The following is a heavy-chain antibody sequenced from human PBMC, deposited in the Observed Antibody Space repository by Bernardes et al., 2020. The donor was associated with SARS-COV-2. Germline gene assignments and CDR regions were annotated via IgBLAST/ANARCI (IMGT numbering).Heavy chain of an antibody. D-gene: IGHD6-19*01. J-gene: IGHJ4*02. CDR2: INGDGNSI. V-gene: IGHV3-74*01. CDR3: ASGSGNYYFDY. CDR1: GFTFSSYW. Sequence: GGSLRLSCAASGFTFSSYWMHWIRQVPGKGLVWVSRINGDGNSINYADSVKGRFTISRDNAKKTLYLQMTSLTADDTALYYCASGSGNYYFDYWGRGTLIPVSS.